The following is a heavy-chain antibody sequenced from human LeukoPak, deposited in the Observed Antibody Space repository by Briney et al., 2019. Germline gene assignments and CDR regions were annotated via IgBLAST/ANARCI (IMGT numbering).Heavy chain of an antibody. CDR1: GFTFSSYG. Sequence: WRSLRLSCAASGFTFSSYGMHWVRQAPGKGLEWVAVIWYDGSNKYYADSVKGRFTISRDNSKNTLYLQMNSLRAEDTAVYYCAKDADLYYYDSSGYLDYWGQGTLVTVSS. CDR2: IWYDGSNK. D-gene: IGHD3-22*01. J-gene: IGHJ4*02. CDR3: AKDADLYYYDSSGYLDY. V-gene: IGHV3-33*06.